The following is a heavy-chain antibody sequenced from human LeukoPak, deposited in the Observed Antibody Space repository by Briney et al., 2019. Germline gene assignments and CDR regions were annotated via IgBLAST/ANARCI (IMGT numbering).Heavy chain of an antibody. Sequence: SETLSLTCTVSGGSISSSSYYWGWICQPPGKGLEWIGSIYYSGSTYYNPSLKSRVTISVDTSKNQFSLKLSSVTAADTAVYYCASRYCSGGSCPFDYWGQGTLVTVSS. J-gene: IGHJ4*02. D-gene: IGHD2-15*01. CDR3: ASRYCSGGSCPFDY. CDR1: GGSISSSSYY. CDR2: IYYSGST. V-gene: IGHV4-39*01.